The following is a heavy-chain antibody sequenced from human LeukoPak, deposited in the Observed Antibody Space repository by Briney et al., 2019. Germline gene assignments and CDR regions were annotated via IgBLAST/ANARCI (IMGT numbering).Heavy chain of an antibody. CDR3: ARDKYPYAFDI. CDR1: GYTFTDYY. Sequence: ASVKVSCKASGYTFTDYYMHWVRQAPGQGLDWMGWINPNSGVTDYAQNFQGRVTMTRDTSISTSYMEVTRLRSDDTAVYYCARDKYPYAFDIWGQGTMVTVSS. CDR2: INPNSGVT. J-gene: IGHJ3*02. V-gene: IGHV1-2*02. D-gene: IGHD2-2*01.